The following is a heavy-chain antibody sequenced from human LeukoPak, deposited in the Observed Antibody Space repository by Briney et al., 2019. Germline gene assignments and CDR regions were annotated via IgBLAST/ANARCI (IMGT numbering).Heavy chain of an antibody. D-gene: IGHD3-10*01. V-gene: IGHV1-18*01. CDR2: ISAYNGNT. Sequence: GASVTVSFKASGYTFTSYGISWVRQAPGQGLEWMGWISAYNGNTNYAQKLQRRVTMTTDTSTSTAYMELRSLRSDDTAVYYCARVWSPPMDVWGQGTTVTVSS. CDR3: ARVWSPPMDV. J-gene: IGHJ6*02. CDR1: GYTFTSYG.